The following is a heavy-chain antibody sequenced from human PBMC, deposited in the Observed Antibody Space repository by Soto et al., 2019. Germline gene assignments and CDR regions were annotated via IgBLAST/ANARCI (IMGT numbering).Heavy chain of an antibody. D-gene: IGHD1-26*01. CDR3: AREMGVLNWFDP. J-gene: IGHJ5*02. CDR1: GFTFSSYS. V-gene: IGHV3-48*01. Sequence: EVQLVESGGGLVQPGGSLRLSCAASGFTFSSYSMNWVRQAPGKGLEWVSYISSSSSTIYYADSVKGRFTISRDNAKNSLYLQRNSRRAEDTAVYYCAREMGVLNWFDPWGQGTLVTVSS. CDR2: ISSSSSTI.